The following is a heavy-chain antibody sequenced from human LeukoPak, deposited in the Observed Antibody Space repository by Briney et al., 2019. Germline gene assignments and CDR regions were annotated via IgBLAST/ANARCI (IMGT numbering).Heavy chain of an antibody. J-gene: IGHJ4*02. CDR1: EFTVSSNY. CDR3: AKERSAVALEH. D-gene: IGHD6-19*01. Sequence: GGSLRLSCAASEFTVSSNYMSWVRQAPGKGLEWVSVIYSGGSTYYADSVKGRFTLSRDNSKNTLYLQMNSLRGEDTAVYYCAKERSAVALEHWGQGTLVIVSS. CDR2: IYSGGST. V-gene: IGHV3-53*05.